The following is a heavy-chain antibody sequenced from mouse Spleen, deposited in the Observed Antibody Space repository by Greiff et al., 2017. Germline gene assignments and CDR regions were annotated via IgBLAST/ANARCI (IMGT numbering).Heavy chain of an antibody. CDR1: GFTFSSYA. Sequence: EVQLVESGGGLVKLGGSLKLSCAASGFTFSSYAMSWVRQTPEKRLEWVATISSGGGNTYYPDSVKGRFTISRDNAKNTLYLQMSSLKSEDTAMYYCARHGTVVAKFDYWGQGTTLTVSS. D-gene: IGHD1-1*01. CDR2: ISSGGGNT. V-gene: IGHV5-9-3*01. CDR3: ARHGTVVAKFDY. J-gene: IGHJ2*01.